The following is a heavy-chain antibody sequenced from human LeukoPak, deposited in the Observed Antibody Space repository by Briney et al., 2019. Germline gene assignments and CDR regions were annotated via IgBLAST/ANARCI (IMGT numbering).Heavy chain of an antibody. Sequence: SQTLSLTCAVSGGSISSGGYSWSWIRQPPGKGLEWIGYIYHSGSTYYNPFLKSRVTISVDRSKNQFSLKLSSVTAADTAVYYCARGFHYGDYGVYFDLWGRGTLVTVSS. CDR3: ARGFHYGDYGVYFDL. V-gene: IGHV4-30-2*01. CDR1: GGSISSGGYS. J-gene: IGHJ2*01. CDR2: IYHSGST. D-gene: IGHD4-17*01.